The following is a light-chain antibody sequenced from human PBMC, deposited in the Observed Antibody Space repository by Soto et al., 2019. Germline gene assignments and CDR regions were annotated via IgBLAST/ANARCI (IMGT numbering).Light chain of an antibody. CDR3: CSYAGSNTFVI. CDR1: SSDVGGYNY. CDR2: DVS. Sequence: QSVLTQPRSVSGSPGQSVTISCTGTSSDVGGYNYVSWYQRHPGKAPKLIIHDVSKRPSGVPDRFSGSKSGNTASLTISGLQAEDEADYYCCSYAGSNTFVIFGGGTKLTVL. J-gene: IGLJ2*01. V-gene: IGLV2-11*01.